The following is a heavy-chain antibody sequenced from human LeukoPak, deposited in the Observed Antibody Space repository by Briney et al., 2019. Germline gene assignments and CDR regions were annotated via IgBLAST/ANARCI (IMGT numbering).Heavy chain of an antibody. V-gene: IGHV3-23*01. CDR3: AKWGDYDVLTGYYDSDY. J-gene: IGHJ4*02. D-gene: IGHD3-9*01. CDR1: GFTFSNYA. Sequence: GGSLRLSCAASGFTFSNYAMRWVRQAPGKGLEWVSAVSGRDTSTYYTDSVKGRFTISRDNSKNTLYLRMNSLSAEDTAIYYCAKWGDYDVLTGYYDSDYWGQGTLVTVSS. CDR2: VSGRDTST.